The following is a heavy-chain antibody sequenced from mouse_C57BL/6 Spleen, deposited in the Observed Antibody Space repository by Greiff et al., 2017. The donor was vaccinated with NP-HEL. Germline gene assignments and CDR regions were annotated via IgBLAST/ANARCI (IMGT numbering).Heavy chain of an antibody. CDR1: GFSLTSYG. Sequence: VQGVESGPGLVQPSQSLSITCTVSGFSLTSYGVHWVRQSPGKGLEWLGVIWSGGSTDYNAAFISRLSISKDNSKSQVFFKMNSLQADDTAIYYCTYDGTRGFAYWGQGTLVTVSA. CDR3: TYDGTRGFAY. V-gene: IGHV2-2*01. D-gene: IGHD2-3*01. J-gene: IGHJ3*01. CDR2: IWSGGST.